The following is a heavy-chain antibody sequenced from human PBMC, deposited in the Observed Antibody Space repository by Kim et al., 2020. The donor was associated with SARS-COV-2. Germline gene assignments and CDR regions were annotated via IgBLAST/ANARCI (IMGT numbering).Heavy chain of an antibody. Sequence: GGTTDYAAPVKGRFTISRDDSKNTLDLQMNSLKTEDTAVYYCTTGDRPKDWGQGTLVTVSS. V-gene: IGHV3-15*01. CDR3: TTGDRPKD. J-gene: IGHJ4*02. CDR2: GGTT.